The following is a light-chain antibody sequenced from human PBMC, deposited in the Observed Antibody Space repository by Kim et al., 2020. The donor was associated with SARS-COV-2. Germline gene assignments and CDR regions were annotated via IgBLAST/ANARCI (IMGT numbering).Light chain of an antibody. Sequence: SSELTQDPAVSVALGQTVRITCQGDSLRIYYASWYQQKPGQAPVLVIYGKNNRSSGIPDRFSGSSSGNTASLTITGAQAEDQADYYCNSRDSSGNHLVFGGGTKLTVL. V-gene: IGLV3-19*01. CDR3: NSRDSSGNHLV. CDR2: GKN. J-gene: IGLJ2*01. CDR1: SLRIYY.